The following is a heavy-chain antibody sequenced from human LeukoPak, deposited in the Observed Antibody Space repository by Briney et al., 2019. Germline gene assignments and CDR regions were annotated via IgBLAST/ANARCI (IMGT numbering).Heavy chain of an antibody. CDR1: GFTFSRHS. D-gene: IGHD1-7*01. Sequence: KPGGSLRLSCAASGFTFSRHSINWVRQAPGKGLEWVSSISSSSSYIYYADSVKGRFTISRDNAKNSLYLQMNSLRAEDTAVYYCARDSGNYLDAFDIWGQGTMVTVSS. V-gene: IGHV3-21*01. CDR2: ISSSSSYI. CDR3: ARDSGNYLDAFDI. J-gene: IGHJ3*02.